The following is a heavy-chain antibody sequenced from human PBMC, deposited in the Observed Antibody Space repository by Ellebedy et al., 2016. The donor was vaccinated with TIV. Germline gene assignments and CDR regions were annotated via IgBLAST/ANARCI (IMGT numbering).Heavy chain of an antibody. Sequence: SVKVSCXASGGIFSKYAISWVRQAPGQGLEWMGGITPMFGTANYAQKFQGRVTITADQSTSTAYMELGSLRSEDTAMYYCARDCGVDTSGYYFFYWGQGTLVTVSS. CDR3: ARDCGVDTSGYYFFY. J-gene: IGHJ4*02. V-gene: IGHV1-69*13. CDR1: GGIFSKYA. D-gene: IGHD3-22*01. CDR2: ITPMFGTA.